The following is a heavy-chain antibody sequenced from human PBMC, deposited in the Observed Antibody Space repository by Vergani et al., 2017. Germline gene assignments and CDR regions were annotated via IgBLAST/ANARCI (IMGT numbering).Heavy chain of an antibody. V-gene: IGHV4-38-2*01. CDR3: ARPGSSSWYQVSWYFDL. Sequence: QVQLQESGPGLVKPSETLSLTCAVSGYSISSGYYWGWIRQPPGKGLEWIGSIYHSGNTYYNPSLKSRVTISVDTSKNQFSLKLSSVTAADTAVYYCARPGSSSWYQVSWYFDLWGRGSLVTV. CDR1: GYSISSGYY. D-gene: IGHD6-13*01. CDR2: IYHSGNT. J-gene: IGHJ2*01.